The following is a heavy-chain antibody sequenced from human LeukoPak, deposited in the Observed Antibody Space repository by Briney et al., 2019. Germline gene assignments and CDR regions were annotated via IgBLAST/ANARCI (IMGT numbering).Heavy chain of an antibody. D-gene: IGHD3-22*01. CDR1: GFTFSDYY. CDR2: ISSSGSTM. CDR3: ARGYYDSSVPADY. Sequence: GGSLRLSCAASGFTFSDYYMSWIRQAPGKGLEWVSYISSSGSTMYYADSVKGRFTISRDNAKNSLYLQMNSLRAEDTAVYYCARGYYDSSVPADYWGQGTLVTVSS. J-gene: IGHJ4*02. V-gene: IGHV3-11*01.